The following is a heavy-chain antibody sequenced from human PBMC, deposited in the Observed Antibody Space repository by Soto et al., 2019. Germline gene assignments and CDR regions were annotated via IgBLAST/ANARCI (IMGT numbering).Heavy chain of an antibody. CDR3: TTLGFDP. CDR2: VKSKAAGGTT. V-gene: IGHV3-15*01. CDR1: GSTFSHAW. Sequence: VQLVESGGCLVKPGGSLRLSCAASGSTFSHAWMSWVRQVPGKGLEWVARVKSKAAGGTTDYAAPVKGRFTISRDDSKNTLYLQMNSLKTDDTAVYYCTTLGFDPWGQGTLVTVSS. J-gene: IGHJ5*02.